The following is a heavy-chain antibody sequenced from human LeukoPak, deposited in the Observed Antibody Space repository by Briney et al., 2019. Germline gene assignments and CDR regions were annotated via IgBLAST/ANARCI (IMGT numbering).Heavy chain of an antibody. Sequence: PSETLSLTCTVSGGSISSSTFYWGWIRQPPGKGLEWIGIISYSGSTYYNPSLKSRVTISVDTSKNQFSLKLSSVTAADTAVYYCARGEIVVVNPPGAGAFDIWGQGTLVTVSS. CDR1: GGSISSSTFY. V-gene: IGHV4-39*07. CDR3: ARGEIVVVNPPGAGAFDI. CDR2: ISYSGST. J-gene: IGHJ4*02. D-gene: IGHD3-22*01.